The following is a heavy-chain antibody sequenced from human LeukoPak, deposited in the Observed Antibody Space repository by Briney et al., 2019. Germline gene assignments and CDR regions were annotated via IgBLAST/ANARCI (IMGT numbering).Heavy chain of an antibody. J-gene: IGHJ5*02. CDR1: GFTFSSYA. CDR2: ISYDGSNK. CDR3: ARGAHCSSTSCFHVGWFDP. V-gene: IGHV3-30-3*01. Sequence: SGGSPRLSCAASGFTFSSYAMHWVRQAPAKWLEQASVISYDGSNKYYSDSVKGRFTISRENSKNPLYLQMNSLRAEDTAVYYCARGAHCSSTSCFHVGWFDPWGQGTLVTVSP. D-gene: IGHD2-2*01.